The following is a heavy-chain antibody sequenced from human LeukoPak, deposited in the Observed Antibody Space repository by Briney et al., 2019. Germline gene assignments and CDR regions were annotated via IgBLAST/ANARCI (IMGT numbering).Heavy chain of an antibody. Sequence: PGGSLRLSCAASGFMFSDYSMHWVRQAPGKGLEWISYISSSSSYIYYADSVKGRFTVSRDNANNSLFLQMDSLRAEDTAVYYCAVLPRYYDDSTYYHPWGQGTLVSVSS. J-gene: IGHJ5*02. V-gene: IGHV3-21*01. CDR1: GFMFSDYS. CDR2: ISSSSSYI. CDR3: AVLPRYYDDSTYYHP. D-gene: IGHD3-22*01.